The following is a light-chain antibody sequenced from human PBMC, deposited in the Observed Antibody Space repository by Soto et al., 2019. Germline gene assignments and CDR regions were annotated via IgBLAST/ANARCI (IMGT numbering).Light chain of an antibody. CDR1: QSISSSF. Sequence: EFVLTQSPGKLSLSPGERATLSCRASQSISSSFLAWYQQTPGQAPSLLIYGASSRGTGIPDRFSGSGSGTDFTLTISSREPEDFAVYYCQQYGSSPPLTFGGGTKVEIK. J-gene: IGKJ4*01. CDR2: GAS. V-gene: IGKV3-20*01. CDR3: QQYGSSPPLT.